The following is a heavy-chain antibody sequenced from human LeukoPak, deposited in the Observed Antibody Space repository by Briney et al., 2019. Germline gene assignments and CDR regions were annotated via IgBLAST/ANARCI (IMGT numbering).Heavy chain of an antibody. J-gene: IGHJ3*01. V-gene: IGHV3-13*04. CDR1: GLTFSTYD. Sequence: GSLRLSCAASGLTFSTYDMHWVRQATGEGLEWVSGIGKGGDTYYVGSVKGRFTISRENAKNSLYLQMNSLRSGDTAVYYCARGGYSGFDVWGQGTVVTASS. CDR3: ARGGYSGFDV. D-gene: IGHD5-12*01. CDR2: IGKGGDT.